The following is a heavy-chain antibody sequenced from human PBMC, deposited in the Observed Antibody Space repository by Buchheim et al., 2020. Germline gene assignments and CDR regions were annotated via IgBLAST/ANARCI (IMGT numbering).Heavy chain of an antibody. J-gene: IGHJ4*02. CDR1: GFTFSSYA. Sequence: QVQLVESGGGVVQPGRSLRLSCAASGFTFSSYAMHWVRQAPGKGLEWVAVISYDGSNKYYADSVKGRFTISRENSKNTLYLQMNSLRAEDTAVYYCARVGLRRHYFDYWGQGTL. CDR3: ARVGLRRHYFDY. CDR2: ISYDGSNK. V-gene: IGHV3-30-3*01.